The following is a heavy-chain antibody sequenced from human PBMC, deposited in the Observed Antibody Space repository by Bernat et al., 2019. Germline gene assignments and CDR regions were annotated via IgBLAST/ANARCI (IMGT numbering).Heavy chain of an antibody. V-gene: IGHV3-11*03. D-gene: IGHD3-16*01. J-gene: IGHJ6*03. CDR2: ISSSSSYT. CDR1: GFTFSDYY. Sequence: QVQLLESGGGLVKPGGSLRLSCAASGFTFSDYYMSWIRQAPGKGLDWVSYISSSSSYTNYADSVKGRFTISRDNTKNSLYLQMNSLRAEDTAVYYCEGGASTRTAYMDVWGKGTTVTVSS. CDR3: EGGASTRTAYMDV.